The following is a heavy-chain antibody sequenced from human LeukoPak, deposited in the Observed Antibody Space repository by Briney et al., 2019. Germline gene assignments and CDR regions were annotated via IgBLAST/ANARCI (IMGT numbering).Heavy chain of an antibody. V-gene: IGHV3-48*02. CDR2: ISSSSTTV. CDR3: ARDSGYSYADDY. D-gene: IGHD5-18*01. Sequence: GGSLRLSCAASGFTFSNYNMNWVRQAPGKGLEWVSYISSSSTTVYYADSVKGRFTVSRDNAKDSLYLQMSSLRDEDTAVYYCARDSGYSYADDYWGQGTPVTVSS. J-gene: IGHJ4*02. CDR1: GFTFSNYN.